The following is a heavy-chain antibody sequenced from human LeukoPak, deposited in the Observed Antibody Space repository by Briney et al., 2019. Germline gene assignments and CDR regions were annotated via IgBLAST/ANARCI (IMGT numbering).Heavy chain of an antibody. D-gene: IGHD6-13*01. J-gene: IGHJ4*02. CDR2: ISGSGDST. CDR1: GGSFSGYY. CDR3: AKRSSSSWLQIDY. Sequence: SSETLSLTCAVYGGSFSGYYWSWVRQAPGKGLEWVSTISGSGDSTHYANSVKGRFTISRDNSRTTLYLQMNSLRAEDTALYYCAKRSSSSWLQIDYWGQGTLVTVSS. V-gene: IGHV3-23*01.